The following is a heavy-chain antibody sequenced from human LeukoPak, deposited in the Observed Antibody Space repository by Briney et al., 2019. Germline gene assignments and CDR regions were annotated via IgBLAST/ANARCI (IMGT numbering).Heavy chain of an antibody. D-gene: IGHD3-3*01. Sequence: SGGSLRLSCAASTFTFSSYAMSWVRQAPGKGLEWVSGISGNGGSTYYADSVKGRFTISRDNSKNTLYLQMNSLRAEDTAVYYCAKDGTIYAPNYFDYWGQGTLVTVSS. J-gene: IGHJ4*02. CDR3: AKDGTIYAPNYFDY. CDR1: TFTFSSYA. V-gene: IGHV3-23*01. CDR2: ISGNGGST.